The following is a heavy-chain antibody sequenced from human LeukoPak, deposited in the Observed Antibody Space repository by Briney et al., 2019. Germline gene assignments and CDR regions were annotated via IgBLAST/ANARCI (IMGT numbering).Heavy chain of an antibody. CDR3: ARDGHYYGSGSPFYNDY. J-gene: IGHJ4*02. D-gene: IGHD3-10*01. CDR2: IWYDGSNK. V-gene: IGHV3-33*01. Sequence: PGGSLRLSCAASGFTFSSYGMHWVRQAPGKGLEWVAVIWYDGSNKYYADSVESRFTISRDNSKNTLYLQMNSLRAEDTAVYYCARDGHYYGSGSPFYNDYWGQGTLVTVSS. CDR1: GFTFSSYG.